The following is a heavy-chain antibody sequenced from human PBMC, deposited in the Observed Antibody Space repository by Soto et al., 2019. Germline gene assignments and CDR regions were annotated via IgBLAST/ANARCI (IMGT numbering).Heavy chain of an antibody. CDR3: ARDQAIVAVPAAHPYYYYYGMDV. CDR1: GYTFTSYG. Sequence: GASVKVSCKASGYTFTSYGISWVRQAPGQGLEWMGWISAYNGNTNYAQKLQGRVTMTTDTSTSTAYMELRSLRSDDTAVYYCARDQAIVAVPAAHPYYYYYGMDVWGQGTTVTVS. D-gene: IGHD2-2*01. J-gene: IGHJ6*02. CDR2: ISAYNGNT. V-gene: IGHV1-18*04.